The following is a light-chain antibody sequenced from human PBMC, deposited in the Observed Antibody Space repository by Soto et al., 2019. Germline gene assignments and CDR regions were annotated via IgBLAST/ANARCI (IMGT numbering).Light chain of an antibody. Sequence: DIQMTQSPSSVSASVGDRVTITCRASQGISSWLAWYQKKPGKAPKLLIYAASSLQSGVPSRFSGSGSGTDFALASGSLQPEDCGPYYRLQSNSFPLTFGGGTKVEIK. CDR3: LQSNSFPLT. CDR1: QGISSW. V-gene: IGKV1-12*01. CDR2: AAS. J-gene: IGKJ4*01.